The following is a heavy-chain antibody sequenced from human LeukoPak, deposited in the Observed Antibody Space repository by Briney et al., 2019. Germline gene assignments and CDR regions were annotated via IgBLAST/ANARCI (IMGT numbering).Heavy chain of an antibody. D-gene: IGHD6-19*01. V-gene: IGHV4-34*01. J-gene: IGHJ6*03. CDR1: GGSFSGYY. Sequence: SDTLSLTCAVYGGSFSGYYWNWIRQAPEKGLEWIGEINHSGSTNYNPSLKSRITISVDTSKNQFSLKLSSVTAADTAVYYCARGRVAGSPSPSYYYYMDVWGKGTTVTVSS. CDR2: INHSGST. CDR3: ARGRVAGSPSPSYYYYMDV.